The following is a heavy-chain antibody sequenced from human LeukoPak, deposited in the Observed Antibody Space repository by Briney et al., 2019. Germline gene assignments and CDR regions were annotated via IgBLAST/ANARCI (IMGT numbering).Heavy chain of an antibody. CDR2: ISSSGSTI. J-gene: IGHJ4*02. V-gene: IGHV3-11*01. CDR3: ARVYEQVVLDY. CDR1: GFTFSDYY. D-gene: IGHD6-13*01. Sequence: GGSLRLSCAASGFTFSDYYMSWIRQAPGKGLEWVSYISSSGSTIYYADSVKGRFTISRDNAKNSLYLQMNGLRAEDTAVYYCARVYEQVVLDYWGQGTLVTVSS.